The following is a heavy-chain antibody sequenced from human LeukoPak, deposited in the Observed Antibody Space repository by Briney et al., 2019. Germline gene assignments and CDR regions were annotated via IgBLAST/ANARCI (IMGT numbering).Heavy chain of an antibody. J-gene: IGHJ4*02. CDR1: GFTFSSNA. V-gene: IGHV3-23*01. Sequence: GGSLRLSCAASGFTFSSNAMSWVRQGPGKGLEWVSAISGSGGSTYYADSVKGRFTISTDKSKNTLYLQMNSLRAEDTAVYYCAKLLRGTVVPYFDYWGQGTLVTASS. CDR3: AKLLRGTVVPYFDY. D-gene: IGHD3-10*01. CDR2: ISGSGGST.